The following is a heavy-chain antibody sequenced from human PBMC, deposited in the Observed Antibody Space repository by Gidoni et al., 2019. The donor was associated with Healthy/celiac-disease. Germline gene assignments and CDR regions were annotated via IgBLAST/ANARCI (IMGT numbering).Heavy chain of an antibody. J-gene: IGHJ4*02. CDR3: AKSMGVWAAAGTGDY. Sequence: GSGGSTYYADSVKGRFTISRDNSKNTLYLQMNSLRAEDTAVYYCAKSMGVWAAAGTGDYWGQGTLVTVSS. CDR2: GSGGST. D-gene: IGHD6-13*01. V-gene: IGHV3-23*01.